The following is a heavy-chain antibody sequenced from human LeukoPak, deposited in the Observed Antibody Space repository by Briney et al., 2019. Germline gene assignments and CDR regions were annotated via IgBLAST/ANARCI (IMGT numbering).Heavy chain of an antibody. J-gene: IGHJ2*01. CDR3: ARRPYWYFDL. Sequence: SETLSLTCSVSSDSISTDSWSWIRQPAGKRLEWIGHISPSGNTNYNPSLKSRVTMSVDTSKNLCSLKLSSVTAADTAVYYCARRPYWYFDLWGRGTLVTVSS. CDR1: SDSISTDS. V-gene: IGHV4-4*07. CDR2: ISPSGNT. D-gene: IGHD6-6*01.